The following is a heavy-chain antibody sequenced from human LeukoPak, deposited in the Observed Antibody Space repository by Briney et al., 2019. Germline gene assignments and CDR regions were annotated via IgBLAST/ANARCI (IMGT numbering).Heavy chain of an antibody. J-gene: IGHJ4*02. V-gene: IGHV3-30*04. CDR1: GSTFSQYS. CDR2: ISDDGKFT. Sequence: PGGSLRLSCVDSGSTFSQYSMYWVRQAPGKGLEWLATISDDGKFTFYADSVKGRCTISRDNSKNSLYLQMNSPRDEDTAVYYCARRSGSYWDWGQGTLVTVSS. D-gene: IGHD1-26*01. CDR3: ARRSGSYWD.